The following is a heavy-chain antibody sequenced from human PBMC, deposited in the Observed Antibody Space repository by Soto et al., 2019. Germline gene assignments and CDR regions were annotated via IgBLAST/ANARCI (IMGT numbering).Heavy chain of an antibody. J-gene: IGHJ4*02. Sequence: GGSLRLSCAASGFTFSSYGMHWVRQAPGKGLEWVAVISYDGSNKYYADSVKGRFTISRDNSKNTLYLQMNSLRAEDTAVYYCAKDLLADYFDYWGQGTLVTVSS. CDR1: GFTFSSYG. CDR2: ISYDGSNK. D-gene: IGHD2-15*01. V-gene: IGHV3-30*18. CDR3: AKDLLADYFDY.